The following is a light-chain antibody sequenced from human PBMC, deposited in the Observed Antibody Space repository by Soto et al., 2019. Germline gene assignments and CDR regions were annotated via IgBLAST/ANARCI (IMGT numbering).Light chain of an antibody. J-gene: IGLJ2*01. V-gene: IGLV1-40*01. CDR3: QSFWL. Sequence: QLVLTQPPSVSGAPGQRVTISCTGSSSNIGAGFDVHWYQQFPGTAPKLLIYRNTNRPSGVPDRFSGSKSGTSASLTITGLQAEDEADYYCQSFWLFGGGTQLTVL. CDR1: SSNIGAGFD. CDR2: RNT.